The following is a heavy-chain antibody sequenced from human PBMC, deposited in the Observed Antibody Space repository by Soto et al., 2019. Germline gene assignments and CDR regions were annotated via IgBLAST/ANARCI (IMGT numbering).Heavy chain of an antibody. V-gene: IGHV1-3*01. J-gene: IGHJ5*02. Sequence: ASVKVSCKASGYTFTTYPIHWVRQAPGQRLEWMGWINPANGDTGRSQKFQDRVTFTRDTSATTAYMELSSLTSEDTAVYYCARGNSPYSSGWNIDPWGQGTLVTVSS. CDR2: INPANGDT. CDR3: ARGNSPYSSGWNIDP. D-gene: IGHD6-19*01. CDR1: GYTFTTYP.